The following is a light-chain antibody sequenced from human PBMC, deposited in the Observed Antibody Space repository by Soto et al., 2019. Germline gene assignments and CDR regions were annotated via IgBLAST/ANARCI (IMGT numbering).Light chain of an antibody. CDR2: YAS. V-gene: IGKV1-39*01. CDR1: QYISTY. CDR3: QHNYSSPLT. J-gene: IGKJ4*01. Sequence: DIQMTKPTTSLSASVGDRVTITCRASQYISTYLNWYQQRPGKAPKLLIYYASSLQSGVPSRFSGSGSGTELTLTISSLQPEDFAPYFCQHNYSSPLTFCGGTKVDI.